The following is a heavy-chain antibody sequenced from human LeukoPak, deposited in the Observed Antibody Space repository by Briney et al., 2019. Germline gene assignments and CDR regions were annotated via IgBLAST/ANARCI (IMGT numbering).Heavy chain of an antibody. Sequence: SHTLSLTFAISGDSVSSNSAAWNWLRQSPSRGLEWLGSTYYRSKWYNDYAVSVKSRTTINPDTSKNQFSLQLNSVTPGDTAVYYCARDSSGYSYGPFEYWGQGTLVTVSS. V-gene: IGHV6-1*01. CDR3: ARDSSGYSYGPFEY. J-gene: IGHJ4*02. D-gene: IGHD5-18*01. CDR1: GDSVSSNSAA. CDR2: TYYRSKWYN.